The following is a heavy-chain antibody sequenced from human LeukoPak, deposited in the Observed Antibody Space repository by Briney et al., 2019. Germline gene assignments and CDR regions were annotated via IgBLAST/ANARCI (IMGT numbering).Heavy chain of an antibody. D-gene: IGHD2-21*02. CDR3: ARGACGGDCYSVWDYYYYMDV. CDR1: GYTFTSYG. V-gene: IGHV1-69*13. Sequence: ASVKVSCKASGYTFTSYGISWVRQAPGQGLEWMGGIIPIFGTANYAQKFQGRVTITADESTSTAYMELSSLRSEDTAVYYCARGACGGDCYSVWDYYYYMDVWGKGTTVTISS. CDR2: IIPIFGTA. J-gene: IGHJ6*03.